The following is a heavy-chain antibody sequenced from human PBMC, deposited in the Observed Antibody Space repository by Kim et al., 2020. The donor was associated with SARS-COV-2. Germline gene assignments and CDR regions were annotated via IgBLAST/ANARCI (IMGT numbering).Heavy chain of an antibody. CDR1: GFTFGDYA. Sequence: GGSLRLSCTASGFTFGDYAMSWFRQAPGKGLEWVGFIRSKAYGGTTEYAASVKGGFTISRDDSKTIAYLQMNSLKTEDTAVYYCTSTGNYYDSSGYPVYWGQGTLVTVSS. CDR3: TSTGNYYDSSGYPVY. CDR2: IRSKAYGGTT. D-gene: IGHD3-22*01. J-gene: IGHJ4*02. V-gene: IGHV3-49*03.